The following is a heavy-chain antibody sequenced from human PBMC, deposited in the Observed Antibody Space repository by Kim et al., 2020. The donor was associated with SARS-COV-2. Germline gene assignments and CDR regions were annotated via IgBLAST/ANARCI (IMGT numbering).Heavy chain of an antibody. V-gene: IGHV5-51*01. CDR3: ARQGNWNDVLGWFDP. CDR2: IYPGDSDT. CDR1: GYSFTSYW. D-gene: IGHD1-1*01. Sequence: GESLKISCKGSGYSFTSYWIGWVRQMPGKGLEWMGIIYPGDSDTRYSPSFQGQVTISADKSISTAYLQWSSLKASDTAMYYCARQGNWNDVLGWFDPWGQGTLVTVSS. J-gene: IGHJ5*02.